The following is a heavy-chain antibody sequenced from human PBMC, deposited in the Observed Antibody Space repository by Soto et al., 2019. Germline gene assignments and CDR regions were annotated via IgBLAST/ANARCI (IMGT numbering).Heavy chain of an antibody. J-gene: IGHJ4*02. Sequence: VGSLRLSCASSVFTFSSYAMSCVRHSPGKGLEWVSAISGSGGSTYYADSVKGRFTISRDNSKNTLYLQMNSLRAEDTAVYYCAKGYDYWGNRPPFDYLGQGTLVNVSS. CDR1: VFTFSSYA. V-gene: IGHV3-23*01. D-gene: IGHD7-27*01. CDR2: ISGSGGST. CDR3: AKGYDYWGNRPPFDY.